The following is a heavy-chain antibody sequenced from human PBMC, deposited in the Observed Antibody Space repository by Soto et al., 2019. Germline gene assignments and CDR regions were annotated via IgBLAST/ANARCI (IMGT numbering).Heavy chain of an antibody. CDR1: GFTFSSYA. CDR2: ISGSGGST. J-gene: IGHJ4*02. D-gene: IGHD6-19*01. CDR3: ASRSSGWYFDY. V-gene: IGHV3-23*01. Sequence: EVQLLESGGGLVQPGGSLRLSCAASGFTFSSYAMNWVRQAPGKGLEWVSVISGSGGSTYYADSVKGRFTISRDNSKNTLXLXXXXXXXEDTAVYYCASRSSGWYFDYWGQGTLVTVSS.